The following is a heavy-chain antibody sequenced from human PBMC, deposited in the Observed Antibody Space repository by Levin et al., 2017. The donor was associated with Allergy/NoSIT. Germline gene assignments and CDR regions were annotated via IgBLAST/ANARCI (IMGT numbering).Heavy chain of an antibody. CDR1: GDSISSRNDY. CDR2: IHYRGTS. CDR3: ARQMGIGSHFDY. Sequence: SETLSLTCTVSGDSISSRNDYWGWIRQPPGMGLEWIATIHYRGTSYYNPSLKSRVTISIDTSKNQFSLKVNSVTATDTAVYYCARQMGIGSHFDYWGQGSLVTVSS. J-gene: IGHJ4*02. D-gene: IGHD1-26*01. V-gene: IGHV4-39*01.